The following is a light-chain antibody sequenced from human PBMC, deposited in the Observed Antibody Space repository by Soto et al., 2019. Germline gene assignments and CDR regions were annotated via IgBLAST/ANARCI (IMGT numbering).Light chain of an antibody. V-gene: IGKV3-11*01. CDR2: DAS. CDR1: RSVSSY. Sequence: EILLTQSPATLSLSPGDSGTLSCRATRSVSSYLAWYQQKPGQAPRLLIYDASSRPTDIPARFSGSGSGTDFTLTISSLEPEDFALYYCQQRSNWPITFGQGTRLEIK. CDR3: QQRSNWPIT. J-gene: IGKJ5*01.